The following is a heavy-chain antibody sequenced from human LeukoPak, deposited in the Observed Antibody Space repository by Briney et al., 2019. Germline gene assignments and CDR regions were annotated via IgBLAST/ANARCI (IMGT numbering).Heavy chain of an antibody. CDR2: IRSKANSYAT. J-gene: IGHJ6*03. Sequence: PGGSLRLSCTASGFNFSNYVMHWVRQASGKGLEWVGRIRSKANSYATAYAASVKGRFTISRDDSKNTAYLQMNSLKTEDTAVYYCTSVGWNYGIHYYYYMDVWGKGTTVTVSS. D-gene: IGHD1-7*01. CDR3: TSVGWNYGIHYYYYMDV. V-gene: IGHV3-73*01. CDR1: GFNFSNYV.